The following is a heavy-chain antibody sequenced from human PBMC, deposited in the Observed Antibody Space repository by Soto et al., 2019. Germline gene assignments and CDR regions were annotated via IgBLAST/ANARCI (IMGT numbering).Heavy chain of an antibody. CDR2: IIPIFGTA. Sequence: GASVKVSCKASGGTFSSYAISWVRQAPGQGLEWMGGIIPIFGTANYAQKFQGRVTITADESTSTAYMELSSLRSEDTAVYYCATKNWGGYCSSTSCLRNNWFDPWGQGTLVTVSS. V-gene: IGHV1-69*13. CDR3: ATKNWGGYCSSTSCLRNNWFDP. D-gene: IGHD2-2*01. J-gene: IGHJ5*02. CDR1: GGTFSSYA.